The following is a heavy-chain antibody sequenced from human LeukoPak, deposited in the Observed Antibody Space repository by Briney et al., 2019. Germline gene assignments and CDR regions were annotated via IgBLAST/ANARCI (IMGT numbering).Heavy chain of an antibody. CDR1: GDSVSSNSAA. J-gene: IGHJ4*02. D-gene: IGHD6-13*01. CDR3: AREGIAAESYFDH. V-gene: IGHV6-1*01. CDR2: TYYRSKWYN. Sequence: SQTLSLTCAISGDSVSSNSAAWNWIRRSPSRGLEWLGRTYYRSKWYNDYAVSVKSRITINPDTSKNQFSLQLNSVTPEDTAVYYCAREGIAAESYFDHWGQGSLVTVSS.